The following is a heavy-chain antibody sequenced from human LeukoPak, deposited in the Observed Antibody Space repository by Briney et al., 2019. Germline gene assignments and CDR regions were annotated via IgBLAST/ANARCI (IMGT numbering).Heavy chain of an antibody. J-gene: IGHJ4*02. CDR3: ARHRSDGTYPLDY. V-gene: IGHV4-59*08. CDR1: GGSITNYY. CDR2: FYSSGST. D-gene: IGHD1-26*01. Sequence: PSQTLSLTCTVSGGSITNYYWSWISQPPGNGLEWIGHFYSSGSTTYSPSLKSRVTMSVDTSKNQFSLKLTSVTAADTAVYYCARHRSDGTYPLDYWGQGALVTVSS.